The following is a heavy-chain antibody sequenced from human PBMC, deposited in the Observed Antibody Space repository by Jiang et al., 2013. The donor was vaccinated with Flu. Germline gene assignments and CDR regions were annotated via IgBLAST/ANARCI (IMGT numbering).Heavy chain of an antibody. Sequence: GAEVKKPGASVKVSCKASGYTFTSYGISWVRQAPGQGLEWMGWISAYNGNTNYAQKLQGRVTVTTDTSTSTAYMELRSLRSDDTAVYYCARERILIFVGPTNEYYYYGMDVWGQGTTVTVSS. CDR3: ARERILIFVGPTNEYYYYGMDV. V-gene: IGHV1-18*01. CDR2: ISAYNGNT. CDR1: GYTFTSYG. J-gene: IGHJ6*02. D-gene: IGHD2-8*01.